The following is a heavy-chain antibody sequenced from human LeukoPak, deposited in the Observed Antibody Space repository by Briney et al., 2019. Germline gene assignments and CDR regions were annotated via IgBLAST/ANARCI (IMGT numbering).Heavy chain of an antibody. CDR2: ISGSGDST. J-gene: IGHJ4*02. CDR1: GFTFSNYA. D-gene: IGHD2-15*01. Sequence: GGFLRLSCAASGFTFSNYAMNWVRQAPGKGLESVSVISGSGDSTYYADSVKGRFTISRDNSKNTLYLQMNSLRAEDTAVYYCAKGRSSGGSCVNYWGQGTLVTVSS. CDR3: AKGRSSGGSCVNY. V-gene: IGHV3-23*01.